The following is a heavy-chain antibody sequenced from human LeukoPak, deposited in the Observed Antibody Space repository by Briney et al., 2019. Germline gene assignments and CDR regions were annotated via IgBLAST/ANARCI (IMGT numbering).Heavy chain of an antibody. J-gene: IGHJ4*02. CDR1: GFAVSSKY. Sequence: PGGSLRLSCAASGFAVSSKYMNWVRQAPGKGLEWVTVIYLDGRADYADSVKGRFTISSDNSKNTVYLQMNSLSAEDAAVYYCAKRGIMIRGVIIIGFHKEAYYFDCWGQGTPVTVSS. CDR2: IYLDGRA. CDR3: AKRGIMIRGVIIIGFHKEAYYFDC. D-gene: IGHD3-10*01. V-gene: IGHV3-66*04.